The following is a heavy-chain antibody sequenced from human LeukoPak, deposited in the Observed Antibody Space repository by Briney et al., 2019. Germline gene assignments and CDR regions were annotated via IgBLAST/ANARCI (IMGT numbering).Heavy chain of an antibody. CDR2: ISAYNGNT. CDR3: ARGVTTYDAFDI. D-gene: IGHD4-17*01. Sequence: ASVKVSCKASGYTFPNYGISWVRQAPGQGLEWMGWISAYNGNTNYAQKLQGRVTMTTDTSTSTAYMELRSLRSDDTAVYYCARGVTTYDAFDIWGQGTMVTVSS. CDR1: GYTFPNYG. J-gene: IGHJ3*02. V-gene: IGHV1-18*01.